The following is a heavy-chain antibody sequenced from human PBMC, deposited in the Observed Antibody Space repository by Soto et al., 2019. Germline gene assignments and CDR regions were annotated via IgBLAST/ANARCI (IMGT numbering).Heavy chain of an antibody. CDR3: AKDSGSYPGG. D-gene: IGHD1-26*01. Sequence: QVQLVESGGGVVQPGRSLRLSCAASGFTFSSYGMHWVRQAPGKGLEWVAVISYDGSNKYYTDSVKGRFTISRDNSKNTLYLQMNSLRAEDTALYYCAKDSGSYPGGWGQGTLVTVSS. CDR1: GFTFSSYG. J-gene: IGHJ4*02. CDR2: ISYDGSNK. V-gene: IGHV3-30*18.